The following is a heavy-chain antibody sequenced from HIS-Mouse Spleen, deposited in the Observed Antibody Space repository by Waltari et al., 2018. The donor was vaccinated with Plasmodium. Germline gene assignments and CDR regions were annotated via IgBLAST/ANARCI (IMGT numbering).Heavy chain of an antibody. V-gene: IGHV4-39*01. CDR2: IYYSGST. J-gene: IGHJ4*02. Sequence: QLQLQESGPGLVKPSETLSLTCTVSGGSISSSSYYWGWIRQPPGKGLELIGSIYYSGSTYYNPSLKSRVTISVDTSKNQFSLKLSSVTAADTAVYYCASSGSGSYYYWGQGTLVTVSS. D-gene: IGHD3-10*01. CDR1: GGSISSSSYY. CDR3: ASSGSGSYYY.